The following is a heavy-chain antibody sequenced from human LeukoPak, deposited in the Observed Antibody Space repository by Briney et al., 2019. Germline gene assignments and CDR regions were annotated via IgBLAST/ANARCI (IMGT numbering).Heavy chain of an antibody. Sequence: GGSLRLSCAASGFTFSSSGMHWVRQAPGKGLEWVAVIWYDGNNKYYADSVKGRFTISRDNSKNTLYLQMNSLRAEDTAVCYCAKGHGNSYGNFHYWGQGTLVTVSS. CDR2: IWYDGNNK. D-gene: IGHD5-18*01. CDR3: AKGHGNSYGNFHY. J-gene: IGHJ4*02. CDR1: GFTFSSSG. V-gene: IGHV3-33*06.